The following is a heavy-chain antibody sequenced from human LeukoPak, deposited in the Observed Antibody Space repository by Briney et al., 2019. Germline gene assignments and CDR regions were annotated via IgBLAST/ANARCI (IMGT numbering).Heavy chain of an antibody. CDR2: ISSSSSTI. D-gene: IGHD4-17*01. CDR3: ARGDYGFDY. Sequence: PGGSLRLSCAASGFTFSSYSMNWVRQAPGKGLEWVSYISSSSSTIYYADSVKGRFTISRDNSKNTLYLQMNSLRAEDTAVYYCARGDYGFDYWGQGTLVTVSS. CDR1: GFTFSSYS. V-gene: IGHV3-48*01. J-gene: IGHJ4*02.